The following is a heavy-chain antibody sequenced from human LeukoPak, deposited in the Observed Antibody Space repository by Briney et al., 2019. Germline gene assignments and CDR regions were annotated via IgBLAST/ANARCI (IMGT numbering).Heavy chain of an antibody. Sequence: SETLSLTCTVSGGSISSYYWSWIRQPPGKGLXXXXXIYHSGSTNYNPSLKSRVTISVDTSKNQFSLKLSSVTAADTAVYYCAREITSSGWYYFDYWGQGTLVTVSS. CDR3: AREITSSGWYYFDY. V-gene: IGHV4-59*01. J-gene: IGHJ4*02. CDR1: GGSISSYY. CDR2: IYHSGST. D-gene: IGHD6-19*01.